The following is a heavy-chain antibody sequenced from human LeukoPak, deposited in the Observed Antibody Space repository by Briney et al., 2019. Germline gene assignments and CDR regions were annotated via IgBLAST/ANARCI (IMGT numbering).Heavy chain of an antibody. CDR1: GFTFSSYW. CDR2: NNSDGSST. Sequence: GGSLRLSCAASGFTFSSYWMHWVRQAPGKGLVWVSRNNSDGSSTNYADSVQGRFTIPRDNAKNTLYLQMNSLRAEDTAVYYCARDRVAGIVYWGQGTLVTVSS. D-gene: IGHD6-19*01. J-gene: IGHJ4*02. V-gene: IGHV3-74*01. CDR3: ARDRVAGIVY.